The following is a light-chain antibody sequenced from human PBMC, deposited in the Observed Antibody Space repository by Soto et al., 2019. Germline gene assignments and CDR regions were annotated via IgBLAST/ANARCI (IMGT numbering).Light chain of an antibody. Sequence: EIVMPQSPAPLSVSPGERATLSCRASQGVSSNLAWYQQKPGQAPRLLIYGASTRATGIPARFSGSGSGTEFTLTISSLQSEDFAVYYCHQYNNWPYTFGQGTKLEIK. CDR2: GAS. CDR3: HQYNNWPYT. CDR1: QGVSSN. V-gene: IGKV3-15*01. J-gene: IGKJ2*01.